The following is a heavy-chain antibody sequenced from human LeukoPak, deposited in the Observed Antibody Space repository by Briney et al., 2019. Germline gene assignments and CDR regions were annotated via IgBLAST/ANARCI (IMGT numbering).Heavy chain of an antibody. Sequence: GGALRLSCAASGFTFSSYAMSWARQAPGKGLEWVSAIRDSGSSTHYADSVKGRFTISRDNSKNTLYLQMNSLRAEDTAVYYCARDSPRTGPWGQGILVTVSS. CDR3: ARDSPRTGP. J-gene: IGHJ5*02. V-gene: IGHV3-23*01. CDR1: GFTFSSYA. CDR2: IRDSGSST. D-gene: IGHD1-1*01.